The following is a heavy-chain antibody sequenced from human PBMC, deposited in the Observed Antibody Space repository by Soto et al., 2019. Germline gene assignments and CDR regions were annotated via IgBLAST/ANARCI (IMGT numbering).Heavy chain of an antibody. CDR1: GGTFSSYA. CDR3: ARALYYYDSSGLGP. Sequence: SVKVSCKASGGTFSSYAISWVRQAPGQGLEWMGGIIPIFGTANYAQKFQGRVTITADKSTSTAYMELSSLRSEDTAVYYCARALYYYDSSGLGPWGQGTLVTVSS. CDR2: IIPIFGTA. D-gene: IGHD3-22*01. J-gene: IGHJ5*02. V-gene: IGHV1-69*06.